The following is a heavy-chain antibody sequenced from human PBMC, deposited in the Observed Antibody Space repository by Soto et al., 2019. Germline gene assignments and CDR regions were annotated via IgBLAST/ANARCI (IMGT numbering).Heavy chain of an antibody. CDR3: ARDRTLSYFDY. V-gene: IGHV3-33*04. Sequence: QVQLVESGGAVVQPGRSLRLSCAASGFTLSRYGMHWVRKAPGKGLEWVAVIWYDGNTKFYVDSVKDRFTVSRDNSKNTLYLQMTSLRAEDTAVYYCARDRTLSYFDYWGQGTLVTVSS. J-gene: IGHJ4*02. CDR2: IWYDGNTK. CDR1: GFTLSRYG.